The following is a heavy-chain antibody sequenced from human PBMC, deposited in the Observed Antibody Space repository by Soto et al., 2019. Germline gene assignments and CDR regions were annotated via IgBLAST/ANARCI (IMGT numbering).Heavy chain of an antibody. D-gene: IGHD3-9*01. CDR2: IYSGGST. V-gene: IGHV3-66*01. J-gene: IGHJ3*02. CDR3: ARDSPYYDILTGPYLTAFDI. CDR1: GFTVSSNY. Sequence: PGGSLRLSCAASGFTVSSNYMSWVRQAPGKGLEWVSVIYSGGSTYYADSVKGRFTISRDNSKNTLYLQMNSLRAEDTAVYYCARDSPYYDILTGPYLTAFDIWGQGTMVTVSS.